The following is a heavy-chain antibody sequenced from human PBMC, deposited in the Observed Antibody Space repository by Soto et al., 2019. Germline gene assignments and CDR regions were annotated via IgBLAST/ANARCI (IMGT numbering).Heavy chain of an antibody. D-gene: IGHD3-3*01. CDR3: AKPSSSLEWPPFDD. Sequence: PGGSLRLSCATSGFTFSSFAMHWVRQAPGKGLEWVAVIKSDGSKYYVDSVKGRFSISRDNSRKTVYLQMSFLRPEDSAIYYCAKPSSSLEWPPFDDWGRGTLVTVSS. J-gene: IGHJ5*02. CDR1: GFTFSSFA. V-gene: IGHV3-30-3*02. CDR2: IKSDGSK.